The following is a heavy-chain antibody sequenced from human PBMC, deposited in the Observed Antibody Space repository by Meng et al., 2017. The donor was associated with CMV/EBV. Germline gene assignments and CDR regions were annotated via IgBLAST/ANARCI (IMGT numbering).Heavy chain of an antibody. CDR2: MNPNSGNT. J-gene: IGHJ6*02. Sequence: ASVKVSCKASGYTFTSYDINWVRQATGQGLEWMGWMNPNSGNTGYAQKFQGRVTITRNTSISTAYMELSSLRSEDTAVYYCARGGYGSGVPYGMAVWGQGTTVTVSS. D-gene: IGHD3-10*01. CDR1: GYTFTSYD. V-gene: IGHV1-8*03. CDR3: ARGGYGSGVPYGMAV.